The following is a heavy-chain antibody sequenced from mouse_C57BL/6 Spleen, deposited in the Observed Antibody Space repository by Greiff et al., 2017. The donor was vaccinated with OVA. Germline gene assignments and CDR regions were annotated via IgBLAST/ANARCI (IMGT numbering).Heavy chain of an antibody. J-gene: IGHJ1*03. CDR1: GYTFTDYE. Sequence: VQVVESGAELVRPGASVTLSCKASGYTFTDYEMHWVKQTPVHGLEWIGAIDPETGGTAYNQKFKGKAILTADKSSSTAYMELRSLTSEDSAVYYCTRSGRSWYFDVWGTGTTLTVSS. CDR3: TRSGRSWYFDV. D-gene: IGHD3-1*01. V-gene: IGHV1-15*01. CDR2: IDPETGGT.